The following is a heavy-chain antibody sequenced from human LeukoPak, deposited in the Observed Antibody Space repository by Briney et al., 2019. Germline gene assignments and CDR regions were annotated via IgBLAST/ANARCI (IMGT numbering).Heavy chain of an antibody. CDR1: GYSFPNYY. D-gene: IGHD2-15*01. V-gene: IGHV1-24*01. CDR2: FDPEDGET. CDR3: ATGGWQLPAPYYYYYYGMDV. Sequence: GASVKVSFKASGYSFPNYYMHWVRQAPGKGLEWMGGFDPEDGETIYAQKFQGRVTMTEDTSTDTAYMELSSLRSEDTAVYYCATGGWQLPAPYYYYYYGMDVWGQGTTVTVSS. J-gene: IGHJ6*02.